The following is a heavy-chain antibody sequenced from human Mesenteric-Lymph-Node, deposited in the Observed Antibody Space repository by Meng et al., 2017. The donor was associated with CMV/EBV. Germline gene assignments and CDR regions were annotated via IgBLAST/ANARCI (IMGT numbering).Heavy chain of an antibody. Sequence: ASVKVSCKASGYTFTSYDINWVRQATGQGLEWMGWMNPNSGNTGYAQKFQGRVTITRNTSISTAYMELSSLRSEDTAVYYCARGDCSSTSCYMLGDYWGQGTLVTVSS. J-gene: IGHJ4*02. CDR3: ARGDCSSTSCYMLGDY. V-gene: IGHV1-8*03. CDR2: MNPNSGNT. CDR1: GYTFTSYD. D-gene: IGHD2-2*02.